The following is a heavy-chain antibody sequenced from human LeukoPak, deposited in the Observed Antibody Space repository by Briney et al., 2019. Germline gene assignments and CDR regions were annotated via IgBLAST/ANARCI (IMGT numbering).Heavy chain of an antibody. V-gene: IGHV4-59*01. D-gene: IGHD6-13*01. CDR3: ARKLATAAEDDAFDI. CDR1: GGSISSYY. J-gene: IGHJ3*02. CDR2: IYYSGST. Sequence: SETLSLTCTVSGGSISSYYWSWIRQPPGKGLEWIGYIYYSGSTNYNPSLKSRVTISVDTSKNQFSLKLSSVTAADTAVYYCARKLATAAEDDAFDIWGQGTMVTVSS.